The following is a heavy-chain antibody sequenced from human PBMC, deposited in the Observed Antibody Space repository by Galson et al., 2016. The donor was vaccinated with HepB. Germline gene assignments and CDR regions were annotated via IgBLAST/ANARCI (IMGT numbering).Heavy chain of an antibody. Sequence: QSGAEVKKPGESLRISCKASGYPFTEKWINWVRHMPGKGLEWLGRIDPSDSYTCYNPSFGGHVTLSVDKSTGTAFLQWRSLKTSDRAVFYRASWDDPGMDVWGQGTTVSVSS. CDR2: IDPSDSYT. J-gene: IGHJ6*02. CDR1: GYPFTEKW. CDR3: ASWDDPGMDV. D-gene: IGHD1-1*01. V-gene: IGHV5-10-1*01.